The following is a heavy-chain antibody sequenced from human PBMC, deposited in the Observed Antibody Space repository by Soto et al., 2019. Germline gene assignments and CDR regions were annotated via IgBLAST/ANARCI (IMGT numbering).Heavy chain of an antibody. J-gene: IGHJ5*02. CDR3: ARAWGDIVLVPAAGQGGWFDP. D-gene: IGHD2-2*01. V-gene: IGHV1-2*04. Sequence: GASVKVSCKASGYTFTGYYMHWVRQAPGQRLEWMGWINPNSGGTNYAQKFQGWVTMTRDTSISTAYMELSRLRSDDTAVYYCARAWGDIVLVPAAGQGGWFDPWGQGTLVTVSS. CDR1: GYTFTGYY. CDR2: INPNSGGT.